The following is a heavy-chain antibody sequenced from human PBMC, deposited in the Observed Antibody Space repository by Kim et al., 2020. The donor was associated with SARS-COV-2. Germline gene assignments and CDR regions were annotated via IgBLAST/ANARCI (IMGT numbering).Heavy chain of an antibody. Sequence: GGSLRLSCAASGFTFSSYAMSWVRQAPGKGLEWVSAISGSGGSTYYADSVKGRFTISRDNSKNTLYLQMNSLRAEDTAVYYCAKDPYGALRFGDAFDIWGQGTMVTVSS. J-gene: IGHJ3*02. CDR2: ISGSGGST. V-gene: IGHV3-23*01. D-gene: IGHD4-17*01. CDR1: GFTFSSYA. CDR3: AKDPYGALRFGDAFDI.